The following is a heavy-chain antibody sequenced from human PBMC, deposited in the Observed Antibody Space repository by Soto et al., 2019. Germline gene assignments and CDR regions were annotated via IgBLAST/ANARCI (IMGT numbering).Heavy chain of an antibody. Sequence: EVQLLESGGGLVQPGGSLRLSCVASGFTFKNFAVSWVRQAPGKGMEWVSAIGGSGSSANYADSVKGRFTVSRDDSKSTLYLQMSGLRGDDTALYYWAKDAVAYSGERAWCDLWGQGTLVTVSS. CDR3: AKDAVAYSGERAWCDL. CDR2: IGGSGSSA. J-gene: IGHJ5*02. CDR1: GFTFKNFA. V-gene: IGHV3-23*01. D-gene: IGHD3-10*01.